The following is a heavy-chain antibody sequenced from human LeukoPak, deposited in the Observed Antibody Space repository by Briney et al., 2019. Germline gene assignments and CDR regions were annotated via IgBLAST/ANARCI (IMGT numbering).Heavy chain of an antibody. CDR2: ISISSSYI. V-gene: IGHV3-21*04. J-gene: IGHJ4*02. Sequence: GSLRLSCAASGFTFSRYSMNWVRQAPGKGLEWVSSISISSSYIYYADSVKGRFTMSRDNAKNSLYLQMNSLRPEDTALYYCAKEFCSAGICYFPFDDWGQGTLVTVSS. D-gene: IGHD2-15*01. CDR3: AKEFCSAGICYFPFDD. CDR1: GFTFSRYS.